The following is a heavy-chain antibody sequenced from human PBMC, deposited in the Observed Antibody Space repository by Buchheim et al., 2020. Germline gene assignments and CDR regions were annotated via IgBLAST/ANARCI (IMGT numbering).Heavy chain of an antibody. J-gene: IGHJ6*02. Sequence: EVQLVESGGGLVQPGGSLRLSCAASGFTFSTYNMNWVRQAPGKGLEWVSAISGSGGSTYYADSVKGRFTISRDNSKNTLYLQMNSLRAEDTAVYYCASCDPLANYYYYGMDVWGQGTT. D-gene: IGHD2-21*02. CDR2: ISGSGGST. CDR3: ASCDPLANYYYYGMDV. V-gene: IGHV3-23*04. CDR1: GFTFSTYN.